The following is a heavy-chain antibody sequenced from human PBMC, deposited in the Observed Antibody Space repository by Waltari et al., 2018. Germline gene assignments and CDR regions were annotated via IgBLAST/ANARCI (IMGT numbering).Heavy chain of an antibody. V-gene: IGHV3-74*01. CDR2: TNSDESST. D-gene: IGHD2-21*01. Sequence: EVQLVESGGGLVQPGGSLRLSCAASGFTFSHYGMHGVRQAPGKGRVWVSRTNSDESSTSYADSVKGRFTISRDNAKNTLYLQINSLRAEDTAVYYCARSSIAGIDYWGQGTLVTVSS. J-gene: IGHJ4*02. CDR1: GFTFSHYG. CDR3: ARSSIAGIDY.